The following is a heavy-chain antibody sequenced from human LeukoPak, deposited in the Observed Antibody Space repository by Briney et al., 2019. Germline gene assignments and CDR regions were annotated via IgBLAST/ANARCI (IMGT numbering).Heavy chain of an antibody. V-gene: IGHV4-59*08. D-gene: IGHD6-6*01. Sequence: SETLSLTCAVSGGSISSYYWTWIRQPPGKGLEWVGYIQNSAIYRAKIKSSPSLQSRVSLSIDSSKNQVSLTVNSVTAADTAVYYCARLSSTLYYSMDVWGPGTAVTVSS. CDR2: IQNSAIYRAKI. J-gene: IGHJ6*02. CDR1: GGSISSYY. CDR3: ARLSSTLYYSMDV.